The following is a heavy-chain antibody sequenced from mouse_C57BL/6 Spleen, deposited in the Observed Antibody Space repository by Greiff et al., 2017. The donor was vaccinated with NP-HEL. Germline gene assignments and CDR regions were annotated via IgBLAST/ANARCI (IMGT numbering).Heavy chain of an antibody. Sequence: EVKLMESGGGLVKPGGSLKLSCAASGFTFSSYAMSWVRQTPEKRLEWVATISDGGSYTYYPDNVKGRFTISRDNAKKNLYLQMSHLKSEDTAMYYCATAYYSNYGFAYWGQGTLVTVSA. V-gene: IGHV5-4*03. J-gene: IGHJ3*01. CDR2: ISDGGSYT. CDR3: ATAYYSNYGFAY. D-gene: IGHD2-5*01. CDR1: GFTFSSYA.